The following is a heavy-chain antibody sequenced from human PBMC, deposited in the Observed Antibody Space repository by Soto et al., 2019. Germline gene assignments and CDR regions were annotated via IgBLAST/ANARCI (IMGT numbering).Heavy chain of an antibody. CDR1: GFTFTSSA. V-gene: IGHV1-58*01. Sequence: SVTGSVTAAGFTFTSSAGQWVRKSRGQRLEWIGWVVVGSGNTNYAQKFQERVTITRDMSTSTAYMELSSLRSEDTAVYYCAAKRRGYYYYYGMDVSCQGTTVTLPS. CDR3: AAKRRGYYYYYGMDV. CDR2: VVVGSGNT. J-gene: IGHJ6*01.